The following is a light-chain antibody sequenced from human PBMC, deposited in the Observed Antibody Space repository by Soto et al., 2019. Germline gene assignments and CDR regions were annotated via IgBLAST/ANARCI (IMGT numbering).Light chain of an antibody. Sequence: QSALTQPRSVSGSPGQSVTISCTGTSSDVGTYNYVSWFQQYPGKAPKVMISDVSKRPSGVPDRFSGSKSGNTASLTISGLQAEDEADYYCSSYTSSSTPYVFGTGTQLTVL. CDR3: SSYTSSSTPYV. CDR2: DVS. V-gene: IGLV2-11*01. CDR1: SSDVGTYNY. J-gene: IGLJ1*01.